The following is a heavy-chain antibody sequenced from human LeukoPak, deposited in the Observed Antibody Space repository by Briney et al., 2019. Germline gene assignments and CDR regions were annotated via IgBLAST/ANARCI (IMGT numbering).Heavy chain of an antibody. CDR3: ARDRHKYNYDGSGYPPY. D-gene: IGHD3-22*01. J-gene: IGHJ4*02. V-gene: IGHV3-7*01. CDR2: LNQYGDHK. CDR1: GYSISSGYY. Sequence: PSETLSLTCTVSGYSISSGYYWGWVRQAPGKGLEWVANLNQYGDHKYYDDSVKGRFTISRDNAKNSVYLQMNSLRAEDTAVYYCARDRHKYNYDGSGYPPYWGQGTLVTVSS.